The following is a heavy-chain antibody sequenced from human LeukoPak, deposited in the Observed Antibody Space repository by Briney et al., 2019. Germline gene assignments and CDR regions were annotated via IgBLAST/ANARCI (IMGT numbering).Heavy chain of an antibody. J-gene: IGHJ4*02. CDR1: GGSIGSYY. CDR3: ARDRSRGLNYFDY. D-gene: IGHD3-10*01. V-gene: IGHV4-59*01. Sequence: SEPLSLTCRVSGGSIGSYYWSWIRQPPGKGLEWIGYINYSGSTNYNPSLKSRVTISVDTSKNHFSLKLSSVTAADTAVYYCARDRSRGLNYFDYWGQGTLVTVSS. CDR2: INYSGST.